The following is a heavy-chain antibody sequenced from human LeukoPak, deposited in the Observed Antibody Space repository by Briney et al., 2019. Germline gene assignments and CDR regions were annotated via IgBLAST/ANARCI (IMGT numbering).Heavy chain of an antibody. Sequence: GRSLRLSCEVSGFTLDDFGMNWVRHVPGRALEWVSGISWNSGNTAYGDSVKGRFTISRDNAKNFVSLQMNSLRAEDTAVYYCVRDRRPGGWAPDAFGLWGQGTLVTVSS. CDR1: GFTLDDFG. J-gene: IGHJ3*01. CDR2: ISWNSGNT. V-gene: IGHV3-9*01. CDR3: VRDRRPGGWAPDAFGL. D-gene: IGHD1-26*01.